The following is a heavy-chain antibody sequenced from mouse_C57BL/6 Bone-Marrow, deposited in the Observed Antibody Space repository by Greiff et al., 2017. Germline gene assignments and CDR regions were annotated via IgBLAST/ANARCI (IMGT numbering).Heavy chain of an antibody. CDR1: GYTFTSYW. J-gene: IGHJ2*01. CDR2: IYPGSGST. D-gene: IGHD1-1*01. Sequence: QVQLQQPGAELVKPGASVKMSCKASGYTFTSYWITWVKQRPGQGLEWIGDIYPGSGSTNYNEKFKSEATLTVDTSSSTAYMQLSSLTSEDSAVYYCARGYYGSSYLDYWGQGTTLTVSS. V-gene: IGHV1-55*01. CDR3: ARGYYGSSYLDY.